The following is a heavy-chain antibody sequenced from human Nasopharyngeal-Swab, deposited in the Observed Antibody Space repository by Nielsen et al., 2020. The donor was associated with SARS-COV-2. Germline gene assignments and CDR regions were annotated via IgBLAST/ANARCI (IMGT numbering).Heavy chain of an antibody. V-gene: IGHV1-69*13. Sequence: SVKVSCKASGGTLSSYAISWVRQAPGQGLEWMGGIIPIFGTANYAQKFQGRVTITADESTSTAYMELSSLRSEDTAVYYCTTQLGDAFDIWGQGTMVTVSS. CDR3: TTQLGDAFDI. J-gene: IGHJ3*02. CDR1: GGTLSSYA. D-gene: IGHD6-6*01. CDR2: IIPIFGTA.